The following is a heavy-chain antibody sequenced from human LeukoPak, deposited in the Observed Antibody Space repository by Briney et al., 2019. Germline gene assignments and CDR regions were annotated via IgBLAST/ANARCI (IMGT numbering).Heavy chain of an antibody. CDR2: FYSGGTI. CDR3: VRDPHNSGSGRYFED. J-gene: IGHJ4*01. Sequence: GGSLRLSCAASGFSVSNNYMSWVRQAPGKGLEWVSVFYSGGTIRYADSVRDRFIISRDVSKNMLYLKMNSLRAKDTAVYYCVRDPHNSGSGRYFEDWGRGNLVTVSS. CDR1: GFSVSNNY. V-gene: IGHV3-66*01. D-gene: IGHD3-10*01.